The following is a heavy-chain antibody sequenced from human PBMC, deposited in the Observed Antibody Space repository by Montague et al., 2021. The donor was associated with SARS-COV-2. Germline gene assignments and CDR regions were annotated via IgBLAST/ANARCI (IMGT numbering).Heavy chain of an antibody. D-gene: IGHD1-26*01. CDR1: GDSISTDNC. J-gene: IGHJ4*02. CDR2: IFHTGST. V-gene: IGHV4-4*02. Sequence: SETLSLTCVVSGDSISTDNCWTWFRLPPGKGLVWVVEIFHTGSTKYKQSPKSRVSMSFDKSRNQYSLRLTSVTAADTAIYYCARKGSGRSDLDYWGQGTLVTVSS. CDR3: ARKGSGRSDLDY.